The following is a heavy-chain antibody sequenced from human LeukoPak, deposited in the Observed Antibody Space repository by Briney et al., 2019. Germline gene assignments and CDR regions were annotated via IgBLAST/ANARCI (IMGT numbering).Heavy chain of an antibody. D-gene: IGHD2-2*01. J-gene: IGHJ6*03. CDR2: MNPNSGNT. CDR1: GYTFTSYD. Sequence: ASVKVSCKASGYTFTSYDINWVRQATGQGLEWMGWMNPNSGNTGYAQKFQGRVTITRNTSISTAYMELSSLRSEDTAVYYCARGRYCSSTSCYVSFHYYYYYMDVWGKGTTVTVSS. V-gene: IGHV1-8*03. CDR3: ARGRYCSSTSCYVSFHYYYYYMDV.